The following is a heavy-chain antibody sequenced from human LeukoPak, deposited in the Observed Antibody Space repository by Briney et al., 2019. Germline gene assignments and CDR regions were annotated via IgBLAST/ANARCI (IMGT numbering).Heavy chain of an antibody. Sequence: QPGGSLRLSCAASGFTFTDYAMHWVRQAPGKGLEWVALTSYDGSRTDYADSVKGRFTISRDNAKNSLYLEMDSLRAEDTALYFCVRDRAFSTFDYWGQGTLVTVSS. CDR2: TSYDGSRT. CDR1: GFTFTDYA. D-gene: IGHD2/OR15-2a*01. CDR3: VRDRAFSTFDY. V-gene: IGHV3-30*07. J-gene: IGHJ4*02.